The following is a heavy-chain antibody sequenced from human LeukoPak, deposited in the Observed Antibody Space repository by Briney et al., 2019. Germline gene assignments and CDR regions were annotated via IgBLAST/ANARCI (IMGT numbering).Heavy chain of an antibody. CDR1: GGSISSYY. CDR3: ARGGYDILTGYYFPWFDP. J-gene: IGHJ5*02. Sequence: SETLSLTCTVSGGSISSYYWSWIRQPPGKGLEGIGYIYYRGSTNYNPSRKGRGTISVDTSKNQVSLKLSSVTAADTAVYYCARGGYDILTGYYFPWFDPWGQGTLVTVSS. CDR2: IYYRGST. D-gene: IGHD3-9*01. V-gene: IGHV4-59*01.